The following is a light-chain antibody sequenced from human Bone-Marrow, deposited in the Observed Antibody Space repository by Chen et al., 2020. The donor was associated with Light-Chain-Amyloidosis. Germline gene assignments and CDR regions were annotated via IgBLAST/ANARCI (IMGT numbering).Light chain of an antibody. J-gene: IGKJ1*01. CDR2: AAS. CDR1: QAISSY. Sequence: IQLTQPPSSLSASVGDRVTITCRASQAISSYLAWYQQKPGKAPKLLIYAASSLQSGVPSRFSGTGSGTDVTLTISSLQPEDFATDYCQQSYRTPWTFGQGTKVEIK. V-gene: IGKV1-39*01. CDR3: QQSYRTPWT.